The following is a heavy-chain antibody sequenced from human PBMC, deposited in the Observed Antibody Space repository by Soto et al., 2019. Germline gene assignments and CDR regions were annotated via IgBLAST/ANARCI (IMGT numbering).Heavy chain of an antibody. CDR3: ARLLSYTIFGVVPYYYYMDV. Sequence: SETLSLTCTVSGCSISSYYWSWIRQPPGKGLEWIGYIYYSGSTNYNPSLKSRVTISVDTSKNQFSLKLSSVTAADTAVYYCARLLSYTIFGVVPYYYYMDVWGKGTTVTVSS. J-gene: IGHJ6*03. V-gene: IGHV4-59*08. CDR2: IYYSGST. D-gene: IGHD3-3*01. CDR1: GCSISSYY.